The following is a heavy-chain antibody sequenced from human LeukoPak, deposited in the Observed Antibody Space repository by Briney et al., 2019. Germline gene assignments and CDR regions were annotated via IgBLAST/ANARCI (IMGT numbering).Heavy chain of an antibody. CDR3: ATLDSSREYFQH. D-gene: IGHD6-6*01. V-gene: IGHV3-48*03. CDR2: ISSSGSTI. Sequence: GGSLRLSCAASGFTFSSYEMNWVRQAPGRGLEWVSYISSSGSTIYYADSVKGRFTISRDNAKNSLYLQMNSLRAEDTAVYYCATLDSSREYFQHWGQGTLVTVSS. J-gene: IGHJ1*01. CDR1: GFTFSSYE.